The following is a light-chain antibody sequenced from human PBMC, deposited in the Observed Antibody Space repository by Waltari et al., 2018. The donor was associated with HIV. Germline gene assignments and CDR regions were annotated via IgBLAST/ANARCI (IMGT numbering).Light chain of an antibody. Sequence: QSVLTQPPSVSAAPGQKVTISCSGASSNIGNNYVAWYQQVPGTAPKLLISDNNKRPAGIPDRVSGSKSGTSATLDIAGRQTGDEADYYCGTWDSALSGHYVFGTGTKVTVL. V-gene: IGLV1-51*01. CDR3: GTWDSALSGHYV. CDR2: DNN. J-gene: IGLJ1*01. CDR1: SSNIGNNY.